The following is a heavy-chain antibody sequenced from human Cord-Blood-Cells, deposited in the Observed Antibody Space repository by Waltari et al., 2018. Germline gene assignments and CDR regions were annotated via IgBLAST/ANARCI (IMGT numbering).Heavy chain of an antibody. V-gene: IGHV4-34*01. CDR1: GGAFRGYY. CDR2: INHSGST. J-gene: IGHJ3*02. CDR3: ARGLTGDLAFDI. D-gene: IGHD7-27*01. Sequence: QVQLQQWGAGLLKPSETLSLTCAVYGGAFRGYYWSWTRQPPGKGLEWIGEINHSGSTNYNPSLKSRVTISVDTSKNQFSLKLSSVTAADTAVYYCARGLTGDLAFDIWGQGTMVTVSS.